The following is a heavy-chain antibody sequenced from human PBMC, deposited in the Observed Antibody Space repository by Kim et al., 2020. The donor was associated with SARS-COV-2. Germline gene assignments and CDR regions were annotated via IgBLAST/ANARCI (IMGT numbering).Heavy chain of an antibody. Sequence: ASVKVSCKASGYTFTSYAMHWVRQAPGQRLEWMGWINAGNGNTKYSQKFQDRVTITRDTSASTAYMELSSLRSEDTAVYYCARMGSNYYDSSGYYSHFDYWGQGTLVTVSS. CDR1: GYTFTSYA. V-gene: IGHV1-3*01. J-gene: IGHJ4*02. D-gene: IGHD3-22*01. CDR2: INAGNGNT. CDR3: ARMGSNYYDSSGYYSHFDY.